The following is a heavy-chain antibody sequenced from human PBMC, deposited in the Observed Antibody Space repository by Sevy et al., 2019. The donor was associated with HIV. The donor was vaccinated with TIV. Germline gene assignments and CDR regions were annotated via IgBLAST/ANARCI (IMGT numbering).Heavy chain of an antibody. D-gene: IGHD3-22*01. CDR3: AKGTTFTNDGSGYHLLLNHREEYYFDY. V-gene: IGHV3-23*01. Sequence: GGSLRLSCAASGFTFSSYAMSWVRQAPGKGLEWVSAISGSGGSTYYADSVKGRFTISSDNSKNTLYVQMNSLRAEEKVIYVCAKGTTFTNDGSGYHLLLNHREEYYFDYWGQGTLVTVSS. CDR1: GFTFSSYA. CDR2: ISGSGGST. J-gene: IGHJ4*02.